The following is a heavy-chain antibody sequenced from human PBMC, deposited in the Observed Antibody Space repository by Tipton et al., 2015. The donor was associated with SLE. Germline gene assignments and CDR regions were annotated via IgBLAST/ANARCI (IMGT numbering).Heavy chain of an antibody. CDR1: GFAFSSYG. D-gene: IGHD2-15*01. CDR3: ATDILAVLDTQG. J-gene: IGHJ4*02. Sequence: QLVQSGGGVVQPGGSLRLSCAGSGFAFSSYGMHWVRQAPGKGLDWVAFIFSDGSFEHYADSVKGRLTISRDNSKSTVFLHMSSLRPDDTAVYYCATDILAVLDTQGWGQGTLVTVSS. CDR2: IFSDGSFE. V-gene: IGHV3-30*02.